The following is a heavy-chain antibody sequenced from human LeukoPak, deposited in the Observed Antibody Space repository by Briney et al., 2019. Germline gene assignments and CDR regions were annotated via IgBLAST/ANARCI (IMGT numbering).Heavy chain of an antibody. J-gene: IGHJ4*02. Sequence: SVKVSCKASGGTFSSYATSWVRQAPGQGLEWMGRIIPILGIANYAQKFQGRVTITADKSTSTAYMELSSLRSEDTAVYYCARAYYDSSGYYSFDYWGQGTLVTVSS. V-gene: IGHV1-69*04. CDR1: GGTFSSYA. CDR2: IIPILGIA. D-gene: IGHD3-22*01. CDR3: ARAYYDSSGYYSFDY.